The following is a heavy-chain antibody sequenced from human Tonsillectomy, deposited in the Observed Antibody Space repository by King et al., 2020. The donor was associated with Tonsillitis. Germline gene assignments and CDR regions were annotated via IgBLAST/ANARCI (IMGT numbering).Heavy chain of an antibody. CDR2: ISGYGDST. Sequence: VQLVESGGDLVQPGGSLRLSCAASGFTFSTYAMTWVRQAPGKGLEWVSAISGYGDSTYYADSVKGRFIISRDNSKNTLYLQMNSLRPEDTGVYFCAKPVGSSGWYRGDYFDSWGQGTLVIVSS. V-gene: IGHV3-23*04. J-gene: IGHJ4*02. CDR3: AKPVGSSGWYRGDYFDS. D-gene: IGHD6-19*01. CDR1: GFTFSTYA.